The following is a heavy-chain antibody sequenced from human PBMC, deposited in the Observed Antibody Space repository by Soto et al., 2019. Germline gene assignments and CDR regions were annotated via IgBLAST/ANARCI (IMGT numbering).Heavy chain of an antibody. J-gene: IGHJ1*01. CDR3: ARQHYYDSSGYYTWN. CDR1: GVSISSGGYC. Sequence: SETLSLTCAVSGVSISSGGYCWSWIRQPPGKGLEWIATVHYSGSTYYTPSLKNRVTISADTSKNQLSLRLNSVTAADTAVYYCARQHYYDSSGYYTWNWGQGTLVTVSS. V-gene: IGHV4-30-2*03. CDR2: VHYSGST. D-gene: IGHD3-22*01.